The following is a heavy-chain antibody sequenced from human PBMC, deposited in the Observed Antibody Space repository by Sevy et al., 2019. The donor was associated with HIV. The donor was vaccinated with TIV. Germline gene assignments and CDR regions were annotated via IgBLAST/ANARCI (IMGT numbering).Heavy chain of an antibody. D-gene: IGHD6-13*01. CDR3: TRWKAAQSIFDY. CDR2: LKSDVYGGTV. CDR1: GFTFGDYG. Sequence: GGSLRLSCTASGFTFGDYGMSWVRQAPGKGLEWVAFLKSDVYGGTVDHAASVRGRFVISRDDSKTIAYLQMNDLKTEDTGVYYCTRWKAAQSIFDYWGKGALVTVSS. J-gene: IGHJ4*02. V-gene: IGHV3-49*04.